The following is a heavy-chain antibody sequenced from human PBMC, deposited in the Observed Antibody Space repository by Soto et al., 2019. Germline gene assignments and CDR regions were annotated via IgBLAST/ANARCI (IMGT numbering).Heavy chain of an antibody. D-gene: IGHD3-16*01. J-gene: IGHJ6*03. CDR1: GLGFNNYG. CDR3: ARVNGDYVGESNYYSMDV. V-gene: IGHV3-33*01. CDR2: IWYDGSNK. Sequence: PGGSLRLSCAASGLGFNNYGMHWVRQAPGKGLEWVAVIWYDGSNKFYADSLKGRFTISRDNSKNVLYLQMNSLRAEDTAVYYCARVNGDYVGESNYYSMDVWGKGTTVTV.